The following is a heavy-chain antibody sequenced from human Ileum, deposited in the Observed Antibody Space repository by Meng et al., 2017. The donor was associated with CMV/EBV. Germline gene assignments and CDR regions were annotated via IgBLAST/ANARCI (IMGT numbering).Heavy chain of an antibody. Sequence: GESLKISCAASGFTLSSFWMSWVRQAPGKGLEWVANIKLDGNKKYYVDSVKGRFTISRDNSKNTLYVQMNSLRAEDTAVYYCARDSEPIVGATTGFDYWGQGTLVTVSS. CDR3: ARDSEPIVGATTGFDY. V-gene: IGHV3-7*01. CDR1: GFTLSSFW. D-gene: IGHD1-26*01. J-gene: IGHJ4*02. CDR2: IKLDGNKK.